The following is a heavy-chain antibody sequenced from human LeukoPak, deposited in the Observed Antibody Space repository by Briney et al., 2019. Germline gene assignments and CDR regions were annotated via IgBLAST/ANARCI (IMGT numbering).Heavy chain of an antibody. D-gene: IGHD3-10*01. J-gene: IGHJ3*02. Sequence: SETLSLTRSVSGFSLSTGYFWGWIRQPPGRGLEWIASIHYSTTTYYNPALESRVTISVRASKNRLSLKLDSVTAADTAVYYCVREGFGEGLRLSYAFDIWGQGTVVTVSS. CDR2: IHYSTTT. CDR3: VREGFGEGLRLSYAFDI. CDR1: GFSLSTGYF. V-gene: IGHV4-38-2*02.